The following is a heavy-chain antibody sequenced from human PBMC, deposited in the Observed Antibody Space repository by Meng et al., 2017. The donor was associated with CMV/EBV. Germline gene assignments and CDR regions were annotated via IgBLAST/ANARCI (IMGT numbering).Heavy chain of an antibody. CDR1: GGSISSGDYY. V-gene: IGHV4-30-4*08. J-gene: IGHJ5*02. D-gene: IGHD2-15*01. CDR3: ARVYCSGGSCYGNWFDP. CDR2: IYYSGST. Sequence: QVQRRESGPGLLKPSPTLSLTCTVSGGSISSGDYYWSWIRQPPGKGLEWIGYIYYSGSTYYNPSLKSRVTISVDTSKNQFSLKLSSVTAADTAVYYCARVYCSGGSCYGNWFDPWGQGTLVTVSS.